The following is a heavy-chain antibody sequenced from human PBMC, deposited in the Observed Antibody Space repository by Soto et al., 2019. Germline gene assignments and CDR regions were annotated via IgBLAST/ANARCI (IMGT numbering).Heavy chain of an antibody. CDR2: IYHSGST. D-gene: IGHD2-2*01. J-gene: IGHJ4*02. V-gene: IGHV4-30-2*01. CDR3: ARDAERVPAAFDS. CDR1: GGSMSSGVYS. Sequence: PSETLSLTCAVSGGSMSSGVYSWNWIRQPPGKGLEWIGYIYHSGSTYYNPSLKSRVTISLDMSKNQFSLNLSSVTAADTAVYYCARDAERVPAAFDSWSQGTLVTVSS.